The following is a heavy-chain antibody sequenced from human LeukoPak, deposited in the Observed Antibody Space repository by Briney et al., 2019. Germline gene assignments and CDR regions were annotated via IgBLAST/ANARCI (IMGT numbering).Heavy chain of an antibody. V-gene: IGHV4-59*11. CDR1: GGSSSSQY. CDR3: ARDNGWYFDY. J-gene: IGHJ4*02. Sequence: SVILSLTSSDSGGSSSSQYWKWIRLPPRKRLEWIGYIYYSGSTNYNPSLKSRVTISVDTSKNQFSLKLSSVTAADTAVYYCARDNGWYFDYWGQGTLVTVSS. CDR2: IYYSGST. D-gene: IGHD6-19*01.